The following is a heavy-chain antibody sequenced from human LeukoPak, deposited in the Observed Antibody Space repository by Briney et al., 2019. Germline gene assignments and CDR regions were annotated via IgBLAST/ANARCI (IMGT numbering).Heavy chain of an antibody. CDR3: ARDRTGQQLTSRKEYYYMDV. CDR2: IYSGGST. D-gene: IGHD4-11*01. V-gene: IGHV3-66*01. CDR1: GFTVSSNY. J-gene: IGHJ6*03. Sequence: GSLRLSCAASGFTVSSNYMSWVRQAPGKGLGWVSIIYSGGSTYYADSVKGRFTISRDNSKNTLYLQMNSLRAEDTAVYYCARDRTGQQLTSRKEYYYMDVWGKGTTVTISS.